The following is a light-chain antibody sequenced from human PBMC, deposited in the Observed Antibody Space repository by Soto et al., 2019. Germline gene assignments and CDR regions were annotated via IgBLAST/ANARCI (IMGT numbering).Light chain of an antibody. CDR2: DDA. CDR1: NSGSKA. J-gene: IGLJ2*01. V-gene: IGLV3-21*02. Sequence: SYELTQPPSVSVAPGQTARLTCGGSNSGSKAVHWYQQKPGQAPVLVVYDDADRPSGLPGRFSGYNYGNTAALTTSRLEAGHAAYYCSPVWDANTDHVVFGGGTKLTVL. CDR3: PVWDANTDHVV.